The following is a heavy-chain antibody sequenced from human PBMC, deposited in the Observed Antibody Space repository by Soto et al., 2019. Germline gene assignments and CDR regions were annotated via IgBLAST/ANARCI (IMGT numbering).Heavy chain of an antibody. Sequence: QVQLVESGGGVVQPGRSLRLSCAASGFTFSSYGIHWVRQAPGKGLEWVAVIWYDGSNKYYVDSVKGRFTISRVNSKNTLYLQMNSLRAEDTAVYYCARWRDRYFGPFDYWGQGTLVTVSS. V-gene: IGHV3-33*01. CDR2: IWYDGSNK. CDR3: ARWRDRYFGPFDY. J-gene: IGHJ4*02. D-gene: IGHD3-10*01. CDR1: GFTFSSYG.